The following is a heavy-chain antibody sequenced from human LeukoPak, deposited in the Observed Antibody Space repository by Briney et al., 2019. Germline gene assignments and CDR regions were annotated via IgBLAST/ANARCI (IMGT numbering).Heavy chain of an antibody. Sequence: SVKVSCKASGGTFSSYAISWVRQAPGQGLEWMGRIIPILGIANYAQKYQGRVTITADKSTSTAYMELSSLRSEDTAVYYCARIFGRDGYNLFYYWGQGTLVTGSS. CDR2: IIPILGIA. D-gene: IGHD5-12*01. V-gene: IGHV1-69*04. J-gene: IGHJ4*02. CDR1: GGTFSSYA. CDR3: ARIFGRDGYNLFYY.